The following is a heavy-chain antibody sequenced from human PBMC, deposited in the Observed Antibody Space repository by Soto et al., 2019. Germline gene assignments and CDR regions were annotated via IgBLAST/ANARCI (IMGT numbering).Heavy chain of an antibody. Sequence: WETLSLTCAVYGVTFSGYDWSWIRQPPGKGLEWIGEINHSGSTNYNPSLKSRVTISVDTSKNQFSLKLSSVTAADTAVYYCARGYCSSKSCYYYYGMDVWGQGTTVTVSS. CDR1: GVTFSGYD. CDR2: INHSGST. CDR3: ARGYCSSKSCYYYYGMDV. D-gene: IGHD2-2*01. J-gene: IGHJ6*02. V-gene: IGHV4-34*01.